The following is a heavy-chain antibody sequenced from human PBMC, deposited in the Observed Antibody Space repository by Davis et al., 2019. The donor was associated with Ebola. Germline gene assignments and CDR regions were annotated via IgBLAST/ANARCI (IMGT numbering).Heavy chain of an antibody. CDR2: ISGSGGST. J-gene: IGHJ4*02. D-gene: IGHD3-3*01. V-gene: IGHV3-23*01. Sequence: GESLKISCAASGFTFSSYAMSWVRQAPGKGLEWVSAISGSGGSTYYADSVKGRFTISRDNSKNTLYLQMNSLRAEDTAVYYCAKMISDYDFWSGYPTFFDYWGQGTLVTVSS. CDR1: GFTFSSYA. CDR3: AKMISDYDFWSGYPTFFDY.